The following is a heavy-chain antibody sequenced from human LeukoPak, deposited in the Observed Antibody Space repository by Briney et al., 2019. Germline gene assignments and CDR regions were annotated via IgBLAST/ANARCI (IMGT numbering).Heavy chain of an antibody. CDR1: GFTFSNYA. D-gene: IGHD6-13*01. J-gene: IGHJ4*02. CDR3: ARVEQQLVRY. Sequence: GGSLRLSCAASGFTFSNYAMTWVRQAPGKGLEWVSVIYSGGSTYYADSVKGRFTISRDNSKNTLYLQMNSLRAEDTAVYYCARVEQQLVRYWGQGTLVTVSS. CDR2: IYSGGST. V-gene: IGHV3-53*01.